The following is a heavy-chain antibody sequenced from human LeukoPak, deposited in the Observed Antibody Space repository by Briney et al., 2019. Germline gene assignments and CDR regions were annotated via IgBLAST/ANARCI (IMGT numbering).Heavy chain of an antibody. CDR1: GFTFSSYS. V-gene: IGHV3-21*01. CDR2: ISSSSSYI. J-gene: IGHJ3*02. CDR3: ARGHGDRDAFDI. Sequence: GGSLRLSCAASGFTFSSYSMNWVRQAPGKGLEWVSSISSSSSYIYYADSVKGRFTISRDNAKNSLYLQMNSLRAEDTAEYYCARGHGDRDAFDIWGQGTMVTVSS. D-gene: IGHD4-17*01.